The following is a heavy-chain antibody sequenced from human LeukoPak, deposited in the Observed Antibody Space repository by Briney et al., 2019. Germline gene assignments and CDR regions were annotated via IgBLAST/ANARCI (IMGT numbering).Heavy chain of an antibody. CDR2: IHTSGST. J-gene: IGHJ4*02. D-gene: IGHD6-19*01. V-gene: IGHV4-4*07. Sequence: SDTLSLTCTVSGGSISNYHWSWIRQPAGKGLEGISQIHTSGSTNYNPPLKSRVTMSIDTPENQLSLTIRSVTAADTAVYYCARRDISSGWSFDYWGQGILVTVSS. CDR3: ARRDISSGWSFDY. CDR1: GGSISNYH.